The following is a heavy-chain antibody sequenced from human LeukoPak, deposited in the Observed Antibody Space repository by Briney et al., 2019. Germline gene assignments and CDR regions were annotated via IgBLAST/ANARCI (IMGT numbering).Heavy chain of an antibody. Sequence: SETLSLTCTVSGGSISSYYWSWIRQPPGKGLEWIGEINHSGSTNYNPSLKSRVTISVDTSKNQFSLKLSSVTAADTAVYYCASSDYGEHSSDYWGQGTLVTVSS. CDR2: INHSGST. D-gene: IGHD4-17*01. CDR1: GGSISSYY. J-gene: IGHJ4*02. V-gene: IGHV4-34*01. CDR3: ASSDYGEHSSDY.